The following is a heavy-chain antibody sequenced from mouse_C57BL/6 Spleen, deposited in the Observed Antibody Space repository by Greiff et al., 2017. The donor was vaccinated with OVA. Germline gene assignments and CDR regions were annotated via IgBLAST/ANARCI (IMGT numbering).Heavy chain of an antibody. CDR2: GQGLEWIG. CDR3: SEDSAVYYCACPTGEGFAY. Sequence: VQLQQSGPELARPWASVKISCQAFFSFSSRVHFAFMDPNYWLLWVSKGPGQGLEWIGAIYPGDGDNSYNQKFKGKATLTADKSSSTAYMQLSSLTSEDSAVYYCACPTGEGFAYWGQGTLVTVSA. CDR1: FS. J-gene: IGHJ3*01. V-gene: IGHV1-87*01. D-gene: IGHD2-10*01.